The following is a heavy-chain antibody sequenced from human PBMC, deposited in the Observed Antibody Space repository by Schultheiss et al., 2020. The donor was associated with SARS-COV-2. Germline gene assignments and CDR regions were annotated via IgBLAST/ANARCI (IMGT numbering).Heavy chain of an antibody. D-gene: IGHD1-26*01. CDR2: ISSSGSTI. CDR3: VRDGVGATAFFGYFDL. CDR1: GFTFSSYE. Sequence: GESLKISCAASGFTFSSYEMNWVRQAPGKGLEWVSYISSSGSTIYYADSVKGRFTISRDNAKNSLYLQMNSLTAEDTAVYYCVRDGVGATAFFGYFDLWGQGTLVTVSS. J-gene: IGHJ4*02. V-gene: IGHV3-48*03.